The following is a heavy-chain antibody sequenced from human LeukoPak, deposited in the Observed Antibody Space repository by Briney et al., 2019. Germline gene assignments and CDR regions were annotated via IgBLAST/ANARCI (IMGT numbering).Heavy chain of an antibody. CDR1: GYTFTAYY. D-gene: IGHD3-22*01. CDR2: INRNGET. CDR3: ARERDSSGYSPLDP. J-gene: IGHJ5*02. V-gene: IGHV1-2*02. Sequence: GASVKVSCKASGYTFTAYYMHWVRQAPGQGLEWMGWINRNGETKYAQKFQGRATMTRDTSISTAYMDLSRLTSDDTAVYYCARERDSSGYSPLDPWGQGTLVTVSS.